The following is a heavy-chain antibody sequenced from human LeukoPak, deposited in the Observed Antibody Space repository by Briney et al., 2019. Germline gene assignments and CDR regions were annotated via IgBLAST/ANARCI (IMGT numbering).Heavy chain of an antibody. CDR2: ISAYNGNT. CDR3: ALQWLDAFDI. Sequence: PSVKVSCKAYGYTFTSYGISWVRQAPGQGLGWMGWISAYNGNTNYAQKLQGRVTMTTDTSTSTAYMELRSLRSDDTAVYYFALQWLDAFDIWGQGTMVTVSS. CDR1: GYTFTSYG. J-gene: IGHJ3*02. D-gene: IGHD6-19*01. V-gene: IGHV1-18*01.